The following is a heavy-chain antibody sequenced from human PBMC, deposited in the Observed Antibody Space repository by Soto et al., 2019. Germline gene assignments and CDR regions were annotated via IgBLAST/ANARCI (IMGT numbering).Heavy chain of an antibody. Sequence: ASVKVSCRASGYTFTSYGISWVRQAPGQGLEWMGWISAYNGNTNYAQKLQGRVTMTTDTSTSTAYMELRSLRSDDTAVYYCARDGVVAAAGYYYYYYGMDVWGQGTTVTVSS. D-gene: IGHD6-13*01. CDR3: ARDGVVAAAGYYYYYYGMDV. V-gene: IGHV1-18*01. J-gene: IGHJ6*02. CDR1: GYTFTSYG. CDR2: ISAYNGNT.